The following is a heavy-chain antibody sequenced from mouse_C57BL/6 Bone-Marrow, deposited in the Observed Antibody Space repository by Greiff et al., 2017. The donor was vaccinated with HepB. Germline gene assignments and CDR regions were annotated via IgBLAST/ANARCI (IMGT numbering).Heavy chain of an antibody. CDR2: IYPGSGNT. CDR3: ARAGWLLPYFDY. CDR1: GYTFTSYW. J-gene: IGHJ2*01. Sequence: VQLQQPGAELVKPGASVKMSCKASGYTFTSYWITWVKQRPGQGLEWIGDIYPGSGNTNYNEKFKSKATLTVETSSSTAYMQLSSLTSEDSAVYYCARAGWLLPYFDYWGQGTTLTVSA. D-gene: IGHD2-3*01. V-gene: IGHV1-55*01.